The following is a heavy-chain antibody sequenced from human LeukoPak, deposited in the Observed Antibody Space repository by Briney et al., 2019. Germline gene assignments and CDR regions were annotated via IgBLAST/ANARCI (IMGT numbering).Heavy chain of an antibody. CDR3: ASRLYCSSTSCYFRGASWFDP. Sequence: SETLSLTCAVYGGSFSGYYWSWIRQPPGKGLEWTGEINHSGSTNYNPSLKSRVTISVDTSKNQFSLKLSSVTAADTAVYYCASRLYCSSTSCYFRGASWFDPWGQGTLVTVSS. CDR2: INHSGST. V-gene: IGHV4-34*01. J-gene: IGHJ5*02. CDR1: GGSFSGYY. D-gene: IGHD2-2*01.